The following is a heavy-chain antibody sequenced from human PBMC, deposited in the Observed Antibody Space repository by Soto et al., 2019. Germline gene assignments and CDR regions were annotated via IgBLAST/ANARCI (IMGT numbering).Heavy chain of an antibody. D-gene: IGHD6-19*01. V-gene: IGHV1-2*02. CDR1: GYTFTANY. Sequence: QVQLVQSGAEVKKPGASVKVSCKGSGYTFTANYIQWVRQAPGQGLEWMGWINPNSGGTTYAQKFHGRVTLTRDTSITTAYMELSRLTSDDTAVYFCAREGSGWKYFDYWGQGSLVTVPS. J-gene: IGHJ4*02. CDR2: INPNSGGT. CDR3: AREGSGWKYFDY.